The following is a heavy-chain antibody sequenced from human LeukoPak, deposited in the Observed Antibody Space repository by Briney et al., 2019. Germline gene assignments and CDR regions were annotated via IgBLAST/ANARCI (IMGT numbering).Heavy chain of an antibody. CDR3: ARGRDDYYDFVVDY. V-gene: IGHV4-61*02. Sequence: PSETLSLTCTVSGGSISSGSYYWSWIRQPAGKGLEWIGRIYTSGSTNYNPSLKSRVTISVDTSKNQFSLKLSSVTAADTAVYYCARGRDDYYDFVVDYWGQGTLVTVSS. CDR2: IYTSGST. D-gene: IGHD3-22*01. CDR1: GGSISSGSYY. J-gene: IGHJ4*02.